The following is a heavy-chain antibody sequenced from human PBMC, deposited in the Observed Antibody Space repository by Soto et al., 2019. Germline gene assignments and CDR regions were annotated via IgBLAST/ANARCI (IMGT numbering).Heavy chain of an antibody. CDR2: ISYSGTT. V-gene: IGHV4-30-4*01. J-gene: IGHJ5*02. CDR1: GDSISSNNNY. D-gene: IGHD5-18*01. CDR3: ARGRGYSYVLDP. Sequence: PSETLSLTCTVSGDSISSNNNYWSWIRQPPGEGLEWIGFISYSGTTSYSPSLKSRVAISLDTSKNQFSLSLSSVTAADTAVYYCARGRGYSYVLDPWGQGTLVTVSS.